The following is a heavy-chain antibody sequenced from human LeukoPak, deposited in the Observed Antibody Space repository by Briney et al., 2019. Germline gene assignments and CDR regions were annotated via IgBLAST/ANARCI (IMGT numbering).Heavy chain of an antibody. J-gene: IGHJ6*02. CDR3: ARAPPYSSASWGYYGMDV. Sequence: GGSLRLSCAASGFTFSSYEMHWVRQTIGKGLEWVSSIGIAGDTYYPGSVKGRFTISRENAKNSLYLQMNSLRAGDTAVYYCARAPPYSSASWGYYGMDVWGQGTTVTVSS. CDR1: GFTFSSYE. CDR2: IGIAGDT. D-gene: IGHD6-6*01. V-gene: IGHV3-13*01.